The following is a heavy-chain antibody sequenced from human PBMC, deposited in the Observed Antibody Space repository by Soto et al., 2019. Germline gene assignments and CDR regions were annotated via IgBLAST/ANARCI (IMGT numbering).Heavy chain of an antibody. V-gene: IGHV4-30-4*01. D-gene: IGHD2-2*01. CDR3: ARERVVPAAYQGFDP. Sequence: SETLSLTCTVSGGSISSGDYYWSWIRQPPGKGLEWIGYIYYSGSTYYNPSLKSGVTISVDTSKNQFSLKLSSVTAADTAVYYCARERVVPAAYQGFDPWGQGTLVTVSS. CDR2: IYYSGST. J-gene: IGHJ5*02. CDR1: GGSISSGDYY.